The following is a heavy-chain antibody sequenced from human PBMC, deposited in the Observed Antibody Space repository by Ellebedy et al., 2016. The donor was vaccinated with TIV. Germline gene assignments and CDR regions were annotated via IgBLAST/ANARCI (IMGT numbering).Heavy chain of an antibody. CDR3: AKDLEGYCKSSSCYEFEN. J-gene: IGHJ4*02. CDR1: GFTFSNYG. V-gene: IGHV3-30*18. CDR2: ISYDGNEK. Sequence: GGSLRLSXTASGFTFSNYGLHWVRQAPGKGLEWVAFISYDGNEKNYADSVKGRFTISRDNSKDTLYVEMNSLGTEDTAVYYCAKDLEGYCKSSSCYEFENWGQGTLVTVSS. D-gene: IGHD2-2*01.